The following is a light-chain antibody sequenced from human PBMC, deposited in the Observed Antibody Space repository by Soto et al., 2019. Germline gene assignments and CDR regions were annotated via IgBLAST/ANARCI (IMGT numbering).Light chain of an antibody. CDR1: SSDVGNYNY. CDR2: EVT. CDR3: ISYAGTNTLI. J-gene: IGLJ2*01. Sequence: QSVLTQPPSASGSPGQSVAISCTGTSSDVGNYNYVSWYQHHPGKAPKLMIYEVTKRPSGVPDRFSGSKSGNTASLTVSGLQAEDEADYYCISYAGTNTLIFGGGTKVTVL. V-gene: IGLV2-8*01.